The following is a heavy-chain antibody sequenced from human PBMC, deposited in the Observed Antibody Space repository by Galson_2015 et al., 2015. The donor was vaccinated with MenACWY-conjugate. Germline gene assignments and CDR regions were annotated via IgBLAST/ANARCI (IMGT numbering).Heavy chain of an antibody. CDR3: AKEKLEYYSHGFHRFDI. V-gene: IGHV3-30*18. D-gene: IGHD2/OR15-2a*01. J-gene: IGHJ3*02. CDR1: GFAFSRFG. CDR2: MSYSESVE. Sequence: SLRLSCAASGFAFSRFGMHWVRQAPGKGLEWVALMSYSESVEFYGDSVRGRFTISRDNSMNTLYPQMNSLRAEDTAIYYCAKEKLEYYSHGFHRFDIWGQGTMVTVSS.